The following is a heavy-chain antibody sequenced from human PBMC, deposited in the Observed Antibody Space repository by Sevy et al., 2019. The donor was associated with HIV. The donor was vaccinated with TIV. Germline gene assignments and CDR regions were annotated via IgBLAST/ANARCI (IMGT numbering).Heavy chain of an antibody. CDR1: GGSVSSSSYY. CDR2: NHYSGST. D-gene: IGHD3-10*01. Sequence: SETLSLTCTVSGGSVSSSSYYWSWIRQPTGKGLEWIGYNHYSGSTDYNPSLKSRVTISLETSKNPFSLRLRSVTAAERAVNYCARVSTMGQVVTYYFDYWGQGTLVTVSS. V-gene: IGHV4-61*01. CDR3: ARVSTMGQVVTYYFDY. J-gene: IGHJ4*02.